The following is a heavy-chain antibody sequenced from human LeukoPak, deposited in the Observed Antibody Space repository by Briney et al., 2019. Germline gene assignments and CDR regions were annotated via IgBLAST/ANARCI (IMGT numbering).Heavy chain of an antibody. J-gene: IGHJ3*02. CDR1: GVTFSGYS. V-gene: IGHV3-21*01. Sequence: SGGSLRLSCAASGVTFSGYSMNWDRQAPGKGLEWVSAITATSLHIYYADSVKGRFTISRDNAKNSLYLQMNSLRVEDTALYYCARVRSVGGNPHAFNIWGQGTMVTVSS. D-gene: IGHD4-23*01. CDR2: ITATSLHI. CDR3: ARVRSVGGNPHAFNI.